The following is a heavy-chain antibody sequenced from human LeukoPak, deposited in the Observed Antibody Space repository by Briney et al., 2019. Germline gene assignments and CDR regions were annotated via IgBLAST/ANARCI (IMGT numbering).Heavy chain of an antibody. CDR2: ISSSGSTI. D-gene: IGHD5-12*01. J-gene: IGHJ4*02. CDR1: GFTFSSYE. V-gene: IGHV3-48*03. CDR3: AREGTGYSGYDSFDY. Sequence: GGSLRLSCAASGFTFSSYEMNWVRQAPGKGLEWVSYISSSGSTIYYADSVKGRFTISRDNAKNPLNLQMNSLRAEDTAVYYCAREGTGYSGYDSFDYWGQGTLVTVSS.